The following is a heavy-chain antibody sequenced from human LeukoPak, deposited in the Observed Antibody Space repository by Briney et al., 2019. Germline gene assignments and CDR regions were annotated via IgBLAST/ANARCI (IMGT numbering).Heavy chain of an antibody. D-gene: IGHD6-6*01. J-gene: IGHJ6*02. V-gene: IGHV1-8*02. Sequence: ASVKVSCKASGGTFSSYAISWVRQATGQGLEWMGWMNPNSGNTGYAQKFQGRVTMTRNTSISTAYMELSSLRSEDTAVYYCAREYSSSSKQLYYYYGMDVWGQGTTVTVSS. CDR2: MNPNSGNT. CDR1: GGTFSSYA. CDR3: AREYSSSSKQLYYYYGMDV.